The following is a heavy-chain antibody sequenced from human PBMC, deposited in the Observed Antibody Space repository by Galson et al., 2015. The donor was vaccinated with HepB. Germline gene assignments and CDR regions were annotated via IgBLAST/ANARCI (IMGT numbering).Heavy chain of an antibody. D-gene: IGHD7-27*01. Sequence: SVKVSCKASGYTFTSYDINWVRQAPGQGLEWLGWMSPKSGNTGYAQKFQGRVTMTRDTAISTAYMELNSLRSEDTAVYYCASNVPETGDFEHWGQGTLVTVSS. V-gene: IGHV1-8*01. J-gene: IGHJ4*02. CDR2: MSPKSGNT. CDR3: ASNVPETGDFEH. CDR1: GYTFTSYD.